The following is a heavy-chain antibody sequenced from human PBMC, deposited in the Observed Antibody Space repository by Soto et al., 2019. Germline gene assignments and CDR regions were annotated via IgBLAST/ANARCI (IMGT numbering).Heavy chain of an antibody. Sequence: QVPLVQSGAEVKKPGASVKVSCKASGYTFTSYAMHWVRQAPGQRLEWMGWINAGNGNTKYSQKFQGRVTITRDTSASTAYMELSSLRSEDTAVYYCARDLANYDILTGYYINWGQGTLVTVSS. J-gene: IGHJ4*02. CDR1: GYTFTSYA. CDR3: ARDLANYDILTGYYIN. D-gene: IGHD3-9*01. CDR2: INAGNGNT. V-gene: IGHV1-3*01.